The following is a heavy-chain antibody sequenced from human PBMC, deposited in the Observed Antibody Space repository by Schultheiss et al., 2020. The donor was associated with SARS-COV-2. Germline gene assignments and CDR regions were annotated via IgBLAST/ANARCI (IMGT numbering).Heavy chain of an antibody. Sequence: GGSLRLSCAASGITFSTYGIHWVRQGRGRGLEWVSGTGSGGETHYAVSVKGRFTLSREDAKNSLHLQMNRLTVEDTAVYYCTRGDGFEIWGQGTTVTVSS. CDR2: TGSGGET. D-gene: IGHD5-24*01. CDR3: TRGDGFEI. V-gene: IGHV3-13*01. J-gene: IGHJ3*02. CDR1: GITFSTYG.